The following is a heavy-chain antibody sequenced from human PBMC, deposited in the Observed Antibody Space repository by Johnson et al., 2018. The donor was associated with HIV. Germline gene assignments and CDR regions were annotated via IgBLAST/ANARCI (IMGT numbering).Heavy chain of an antibody. D-gene: IGHD6-19*01. CDR3: ARVVLVRLAVAGPSRDAFDI. CDR2: LRLDGSNL. V-gene: IGHV3-30*02. J-gene: IGHJ3*02. Sequence: HVQLVESGGGVVQPGGSLRLSCAASGFPFSNYGMHWVCQAPGNVLLWVAFLRLDGSNLYYVYSVKGGFTISSTRSKNSLYLQRNSLSAEDTALYYCARVVLVRLAVAGPSRDAFDIWGQGTMVSVS. CDR1: GFPFSNYG.